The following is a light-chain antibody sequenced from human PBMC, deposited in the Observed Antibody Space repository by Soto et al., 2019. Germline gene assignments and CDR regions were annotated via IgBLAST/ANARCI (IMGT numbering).Light chain of an antibody. CDR2: KAS. V-gene: IGKV1-5*03. J-gene: IGKJ1*01. CDR3: QQYNTYPWT. Sequence: DIQMTQSPSTLSGSVGYRFTITCRASQTISSWLAWYQQKPGKAPNLLIYKASSLESGVPSRFSGSGSGTEFTLTISSLQPDDFVTYYCQQYNTYPWTFGQGTKVDIK. CDR1: QTISSW.